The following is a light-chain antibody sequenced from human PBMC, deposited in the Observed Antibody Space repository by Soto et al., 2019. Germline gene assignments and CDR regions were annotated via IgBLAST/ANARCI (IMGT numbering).Light chain of an antibody. CDR3: GSYASTSTLGF. CDR1: SSDVGGYNY. Sequence: QSALTQPASGSGSPGQSITISCTGASSDVGGYNYVSWYQQHPGKAPKLIIYEVTTRPSGISNRFSGSKSVNTASLTISGLLAEDEADYYCGSYASTSTLGFFGTGTKVTVL. J-gene: IGLJ1*01. CDR2: EVT. V-gene: IGLV2-14*01.